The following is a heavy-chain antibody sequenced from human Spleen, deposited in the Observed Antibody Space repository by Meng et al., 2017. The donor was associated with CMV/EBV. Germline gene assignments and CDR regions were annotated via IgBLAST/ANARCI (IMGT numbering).Heavy chain of an antibody. Sequence: GESLKISCSASGFTLSGNRMNWVRQAPGKGLEWVSSFTSSSSHLTYADSVQGRFTISRDNAKSPLYLQMHNLRADDTAVYYCTRTTSTGTTGDRTYGMDVWGQGTTVTVSS. D-gene: IGHD7-27*01. V-gene: IGHV3-21*01. CDR2: FTSSSSHL. CDR1: GFTLSGNR. J-gene: IGHJ6*02. CDR3: TRTTSTGTTGDRTYGMDV.